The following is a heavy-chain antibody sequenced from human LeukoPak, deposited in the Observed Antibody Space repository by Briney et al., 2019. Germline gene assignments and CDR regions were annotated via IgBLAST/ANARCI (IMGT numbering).Heavy chain of an antibody. CDR1: GFIFSNYG. J-gene: IGHJ4*02. D-gene: IGHD6-19*01. CDR2: ISNSAGDT. V-gene: IGHV3-23*01. CDR3: AKERYSSGWSDSFDY. Sequence: PGGSRRLSCAASGFIFSNYGMTWVRQAPGKGLEWIASISNSAGDTYYADSVKGRFAISRVNSKNTLYLQVNSLRAEDTAVYYCAKERYSSGWSDSFDYWGQGTQVTVSS.